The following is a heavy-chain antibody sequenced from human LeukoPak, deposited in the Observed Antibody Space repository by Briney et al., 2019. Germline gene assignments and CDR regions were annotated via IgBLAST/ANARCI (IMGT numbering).Heavy chain of an antibody. CDR1: GGSFSGYY. CDR2: INHSGST. CDR3: ARGGYDYGFVDY. Sequence: SETLSLTCAVYGGSFSGYYWSWIRQPPGKGLEWIGEINHSGSTNYNPSLKSRVTISVDTSKNQFSLKLSSVTAADTAVYYCARGGYDYGFVDYWGQGTLVTVSS. D-gene: IGHD5-12*01. V-gene: IGHV4-34*01. J-gene: IGHJ4*02.